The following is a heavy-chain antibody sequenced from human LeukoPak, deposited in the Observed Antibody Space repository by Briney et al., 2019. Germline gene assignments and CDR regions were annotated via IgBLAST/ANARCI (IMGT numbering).Heavy chain of an antibody. CDR3: ARVQLRVAAAGTLSESDY. D-gene: IGHD6-13*01. J-gene: IGHJ4*02. Sequence: ASVKVSCKASGYTFTSYYMHWVRQAPGQGLEWMGILNPSGGSTSYAQKFQGRVTMTRDTSTSTVYMELSSLRSEDTAVYYCARVQLRVAAAGTLSESDYWGQGTLVTVSS. CDR1: GYTFTSYY. V-gene: IGHV1-46*01. CDR2: LNPSGGST.